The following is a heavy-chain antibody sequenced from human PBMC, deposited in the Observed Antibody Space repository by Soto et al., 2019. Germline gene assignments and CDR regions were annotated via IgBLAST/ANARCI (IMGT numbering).Heavy chain of an antibody. D-gene: IGHD2-15*01. V-gene: IGHV1-2*02. Sequence: GASVKVSCKASGYTFTGYYMHWVRQAPGQGLEWMGWINPNSGGTNYAQEFQGRATMTRDTSISTAYMELSRLRSDDTAVYYCARGYCSGGSCSWFDPWGQGTLVTVSS. CDR3: ARGYCSGGSCSWFDP. CDR2: INPNSGGT. J-gene: IGHJ5*02. CDR1: GYTFTGYY.